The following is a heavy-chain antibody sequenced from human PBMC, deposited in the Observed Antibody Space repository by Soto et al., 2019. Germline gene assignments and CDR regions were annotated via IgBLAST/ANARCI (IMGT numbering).Heavy chain of an antibody. J-gene: IGHJ5*02. D-gene: IGHD1-1*01. Sequence: SETLSLTCTVSGASISGFYWSWIRKSAGKGLEWIGRIYATGTTDYNPSLKSRVMMSVDTSKKQFSLKLRSVTAADTAVYYCVRDRTKTLRDWLDPWGQGISVTGSS. CDR2: IYATGTT. CDR3: VRDRTKTLRDWLDP. CDR1: GASISGFY. V-gene: IGHV4-4*07.